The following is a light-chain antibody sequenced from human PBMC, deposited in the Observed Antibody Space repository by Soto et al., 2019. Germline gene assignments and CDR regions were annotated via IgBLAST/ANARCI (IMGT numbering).Light chain of an antibody. J-gene: IGLJ1*01. CDR3: SSYTSGSSHHV. CDR1: SSDVGAYYS. Sequence: QSVLTQPASVSGSPGQSITISCTGTSSDVGAYYSVSWYQHHPGKAPKLIIYGVTNRPSGVSNRFSGSKSGNTASLTISGLQAEDEADYHCSSYTSGSSHHVFGTGTKVTVL. CDR2: GVT. V-gene: IGLV2-14*01.